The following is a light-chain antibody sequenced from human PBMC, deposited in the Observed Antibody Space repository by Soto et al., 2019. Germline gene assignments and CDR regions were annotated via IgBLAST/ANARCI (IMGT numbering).Light chain of an antibody. CDR1: QSISTW. V-gene: IGKV1-5*01. CDR2: DVS. Sequence: DIQMTQSPSTLSASVGDRVTITCRASQSISTWLAWYQQKPGKAPKLLIFDVSSLESGVPSRFSGSGSGTEFTLTISSLQPDEFATCSSQQHSDYSLTFGKGTQLEI. J-gene: IGKJ2*01. CDR3: QQHSDYSLT.